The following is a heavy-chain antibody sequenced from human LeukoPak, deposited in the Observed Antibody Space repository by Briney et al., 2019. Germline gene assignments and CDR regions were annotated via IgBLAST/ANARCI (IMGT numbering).Heavy chain of an antibody. D-gene: IGHD5-18*01. V-gene: IGHV1-2*02. Sequence: ASVKVSWKTSGHTFTGYDMHWVRKAPGKGLEWIGWINPNSGGTNYAQKFQGRVTMTRDTSISTAYMDLSRLRSDDTAVYYCARVPGYSYDYYYMDVWGKGTTVTVSS. J-gene: IGHJ6*03. CDR3: ARVPGYSYDYYYMDV. CDR1: GHTFTGYD. CDR2: INPNSGGT.